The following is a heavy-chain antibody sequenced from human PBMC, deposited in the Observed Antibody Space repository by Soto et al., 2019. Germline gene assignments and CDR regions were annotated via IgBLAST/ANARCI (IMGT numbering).Heavy chain of an antibody. V-gene: IGHV3-30*03. CDR3: ATLNYGGDEY. J-gene: IGHJ4*02. CDR2: IPYDGSYK. Sequence: QVQLVESGGGVVQPGRSLRLSCAASGLTFSRYGMHWVRQAPGKGPECVAIIPYDGSYKYYADSVKGRFTISRDNSKNTLYLQMDSLRAEDTAVYYCATLNYGGDEYWGQGTLVTVSS. CDR1: GLTFSRYG. D-gene: IGHD4-17*01.